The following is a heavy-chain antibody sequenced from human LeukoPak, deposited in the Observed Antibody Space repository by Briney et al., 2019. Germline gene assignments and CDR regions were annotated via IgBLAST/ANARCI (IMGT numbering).Heavy chain of an antibody. J-gene: IGHJ6*02. D-gene: IGHD6-13*01. CDR3: ARGGFEDSSSWWYYYYYGMDV. V-gene: IGHV1-8*01. CDR2: MNPNSGNT. CDR1: GYTFTSYD. Sequence: ASVKVSCKASGYTFTSYDINWVRQATGQGLEWMGWMNPNSGNTGYAQKFQGRVTMTRNTSISTAYMEVSSLRSEDTAVYYCARGGFEDSSSWWYYYYYGMDVWGQGTTVTVSS.